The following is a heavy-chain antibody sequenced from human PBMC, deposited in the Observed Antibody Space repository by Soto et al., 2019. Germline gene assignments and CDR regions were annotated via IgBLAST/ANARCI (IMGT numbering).Heavy chain of an antibody. J-gene: IGHJ4*02. V-gene: IGHV4-39*01. CDR3: ARQWGYYGSGSPLIDY. CDR1: GGSISSSSYY. D-gene: IGHD3-10*01. Sequence: SETLSLTCTVSGGSISSSSYYWGWIRQPPGKGLEWIGSIYYSGSTYYNPSLKSRVTITLDTPKNQFSQKLSSVTAADTAVYYCARQWGYYGSGSPLIDYWGQGTLVTVSS. CDR2: IYYSGST.